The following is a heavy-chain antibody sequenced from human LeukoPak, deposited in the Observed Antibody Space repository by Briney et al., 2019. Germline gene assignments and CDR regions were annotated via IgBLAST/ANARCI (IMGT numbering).Heavy chain of an antibody. CDR3: SRVRDSRILGN. Sequence: SQTLSLTCTVSTPSLSSGDQYWNRLRQSPWTGLEWLGSIHPSGRLYNNPCLESRVTISIDRSKDQFALKLNSLTAADTAVFFCSRVRDSRILGNCGQGTLVTVSS. D-gene: IGHD3-22*01. V-gene: IGHV4-31*03. CDR2: IHPSGRL. J-gene: IGHJ1*01. CDR1: TPSLSSGDQY.